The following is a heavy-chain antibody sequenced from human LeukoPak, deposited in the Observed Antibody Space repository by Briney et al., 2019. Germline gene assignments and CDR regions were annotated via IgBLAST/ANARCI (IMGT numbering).Heavy chain of an antibody. D-gene: IGHD4-17*01. CDR3: AKYEDLRHGDYAYFDY. CDR2: IYYSGST. V-gene: IGHV4-30-4*01. Sequence: SQTLSLTCTVSGGSISSGDYYWSWIRQPPGKGLEWIGYIYYSGSTYYYPSRKSRVNILVNKSKKQFSLKLSSVTAADTAVYYCAKYEDLRHGDYAYFDYWGQGTLVTVSS. J-gene: IGHJ4*02. CDR1: GGSISSGDYY.